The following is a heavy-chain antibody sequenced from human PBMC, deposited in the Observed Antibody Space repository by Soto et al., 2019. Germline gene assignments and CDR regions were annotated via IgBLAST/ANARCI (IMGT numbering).Heavy chain of an antibody. Sequence: ETLSLTCPVSGVSISSSSYFWGWIRQPPGKGLEWIGTISYSGSTYYNPSLKSRVTISVDTSKNRFSLKLNSVTAADSAVYYSARQRAGYCSRANCLVPTEVVGYYFDSWGQGALVTVYS. J-gene: IGHJ4*02. D-gene: IGHD2-2*01. V-gene: IGHV4-39*01. CDR2: ISYSGST. CDR1: GVSISSSSYF. CDR3: ARQRAGYCSRANCLVPTEVVGYYFDS.